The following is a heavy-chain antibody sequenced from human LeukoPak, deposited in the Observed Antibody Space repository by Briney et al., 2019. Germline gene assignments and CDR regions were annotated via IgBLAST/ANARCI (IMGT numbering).Heavy chain of an antibody. CDR3: ARRGGTYDYVWGSYRHNYYFDY. CDR1: GGSISSGGYY. V-gene: IGHV4-31*03. J-gene: IGHJ4*02. CDR2: IYYSGST. D-gene: IGHD3-16*02. Sequence: SETLSLTCTVSGGSISSGGYYWRWIRQHPGKGLEWIGYIYYSGSTYYNPSLKSRVTISVDTSKNQFSLKLSSVTAADTAVYYCARRGGTYDYVWGSYRHNYYFDYWGQGTLVTVSS.